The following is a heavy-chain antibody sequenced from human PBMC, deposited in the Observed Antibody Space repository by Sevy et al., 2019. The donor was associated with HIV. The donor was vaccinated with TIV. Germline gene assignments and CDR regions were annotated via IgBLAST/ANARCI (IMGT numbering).Heavy chain of an antibody. CDR1: GYTLTGLS. CDR2: FDPEDGET. D-gene: IGHD3-22*01. V-gene: IGHV1-24*01. Sequence: ASVKVSCKVSGYTLTGLSMHWVRQAPGKGLDWMGSFDPEDGETIYAQNFQGRVTMTEDTSTDTAYMELSSLRSEDTAVYFCATTKDYYDSSGCPFDYWGQGTLVTVSS. CDR3: ATTKDYYDSSGCPFDY. J-gene: IGHJ4*02.